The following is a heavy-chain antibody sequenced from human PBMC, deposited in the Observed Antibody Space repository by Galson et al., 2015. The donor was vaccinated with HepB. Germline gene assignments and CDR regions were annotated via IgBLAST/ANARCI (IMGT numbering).Heavy chain of an antibody. D-gene: IGHD6-19*01. Sequence: SETLSLTCTVSNVSISSDFWSWIRQPPGKGLEWIGYISYSGSPNYKPSLRSRVTISIDTSKNQFSLQLSSVTAADTAVYFCARQGYISGWTTFDYWGQGTLVTVSS. CDR1: NVSISSDF. J-gene: IGHJ4*02. V-gene: IGHV4-59*08. CDR3: ARQGYISGWTTFDY. CDR2: ISYSGSP.